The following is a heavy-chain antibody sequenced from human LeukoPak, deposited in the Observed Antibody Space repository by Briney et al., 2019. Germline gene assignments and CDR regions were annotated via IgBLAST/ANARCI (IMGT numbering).Heavy chain of an antibody. Sequence: GGSLRLSCAASGFTFSSYSMNWVRQAPGKGLEWVSSISSSSSYIYYADSVKGRFTISRDNAKNSLYLQMNSLRAEDTAVYYCARDPDSSSHLDYWGQGTLVTVSS. CDR3: ARDPDSSSHLDY. CDR2: ISSSSSYI. D-gene: IGHD6-6*01. V-gene: IGHV3-21*01. J-gene: IGHJ4*02. CDR1: GFTFSSYS.